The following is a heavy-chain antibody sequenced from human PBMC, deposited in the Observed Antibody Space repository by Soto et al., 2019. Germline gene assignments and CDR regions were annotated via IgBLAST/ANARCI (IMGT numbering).Heavy chain of an antibody. CDR1: GGSFSGYY. J-gene: IGHJ6*02. CDR3: ARGLGNCYDFWSGYSRGYGMDV. Sequence: SETLSLTCAVYGGSFSGYYWSWIRQPPGKGLEWIGEINHSGSTNYNPSLKSRVTISVDTSKNQFSLKLSSVTAADTAVYYCARGLGNCYDFWSGYSRGYGMDVWGQGTTVTVSS. D-gene: IGHD3-3*01. CDR2: INHSGST. V-gene: IGHV4-34*01.